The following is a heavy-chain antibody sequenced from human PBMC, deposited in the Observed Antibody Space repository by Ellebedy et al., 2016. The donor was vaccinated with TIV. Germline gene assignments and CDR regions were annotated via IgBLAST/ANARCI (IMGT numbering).Heavy chain of an antibody. V-gene: IGHV3-23*01. CDR1: GFTFSSYA. Sequence: GESLKISXAASGFTFSSYAMSWVRQAPGKGLEWVSAISGSGGSTYYADSVKGRFTISRDNSKNTLYLQMNSLRAEDTAVYYCAKVGRTAPFDYWGQGTLVTVSS. J-gene: IGHJ4*02. D-gene: IGHD3-10*01. CDR2: ISGSGGST. CDR3: AKVGRTAPFDY.